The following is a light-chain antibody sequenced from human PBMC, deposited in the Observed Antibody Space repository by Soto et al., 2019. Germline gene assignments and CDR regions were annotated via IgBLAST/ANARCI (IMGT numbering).Light chain of an antibody. V-gene: IGLV2-14*01. Sequence: QSALTQPASVSDSPGQSITISCTGTSSDVGGYNYVSWYQQHPGKAPKLMIYDVSSRPSGVSNRFSGSKSGNTASLTISGLQAEDEADYYCSSYTKGSTLYVFGSGTKVTVL. J-gene: IGLJ1*01. CDR2: DVS. CDR3: SSYTKGSTLYV. CDR1: SSDVGGYNY.